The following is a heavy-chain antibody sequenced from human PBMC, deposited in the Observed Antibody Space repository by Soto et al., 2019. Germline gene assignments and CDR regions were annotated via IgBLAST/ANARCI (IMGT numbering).Heavy chain of an antibody. V-gene: IGHV4-31*03. CDR2: IYYSGST. CDR1: GGSISSGGYY. CDR3: AKDPTP. J-gene: IGHJ5*02. Sequence: QVQLQESGPGLVKPSQTLSLTCTVSGGSISSGGYYWSWIRQHPGKGLEWIGYIYYSGSTYYNPSLXVXXTITVDTSKIQFSLKLSSVTAADTALYDCAKDPTPWGQGTLVTVSS.